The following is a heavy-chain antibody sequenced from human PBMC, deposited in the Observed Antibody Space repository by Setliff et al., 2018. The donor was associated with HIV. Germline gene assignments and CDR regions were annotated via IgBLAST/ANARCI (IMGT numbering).Heavy chain of an antibody. V-gene: IGHV4-39*01. CDR3: ARHGQSFDFSIASEGYYFDS. J-gene: IGHJ4*02. CDR1: GGSITSAPYN. Sequence: KTSETLSLTCTVSGGSITSAPYNWGWIRQPPGKGLEWVGSLFSRGTTYYHPSLKSRVTISLDTSQNHFSLKPTSVTAADTAVYYCARHGQSFDFSIASEGYYFDSWGQGTLVTVSS. CDR2: LFSRGTT. D-gene: IGHD3-3*01.